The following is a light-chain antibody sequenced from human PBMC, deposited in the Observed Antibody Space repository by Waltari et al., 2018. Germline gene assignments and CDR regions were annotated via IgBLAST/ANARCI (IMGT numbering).Light chain of an antibody. Sequence: DIVMTQSPDSLAVSLGERATIHCKSSQSVLYSSNNKNYLTWYQKKPGHPPKLLIYWASTRESGVPDRFSGSGSGTDFTLTISSLQAEDVAVYYCQRYYNTPFTFGPGTKVDVK. CDR2: WAS. V-gene: IGKV4-1*01. J-gene: IGKJ3*01. CDR3: QRYYNTPFT. CDR1: QSVLYSSNNKNY.